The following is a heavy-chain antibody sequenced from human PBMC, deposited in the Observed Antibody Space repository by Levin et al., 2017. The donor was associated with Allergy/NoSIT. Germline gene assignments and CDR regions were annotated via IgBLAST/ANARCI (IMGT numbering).Heavy chain of an antibody. D-gene: IGHD3-16*02. CDR3: GREVIDDDYVWGSYRYTNGYFEL. J-gene: IGHJ2*01. V-gene: IGHV4-39*07. Sequence: PSETLSLTCTVSGGSISSSSYYWGWIRQPPGKGLEWIGSIYYSGSTYYNPSLKSRVTISVDTSKNQFSLKLSSVTAADTAVYYCGREVIDDDYVWGSYRYTNGYFELWGRGTLVTVSS. CDR1: GGSISSSSYY. CDR2: IYYSGST.